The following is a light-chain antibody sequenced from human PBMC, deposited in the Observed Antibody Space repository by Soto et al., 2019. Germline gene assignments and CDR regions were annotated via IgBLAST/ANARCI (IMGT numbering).Light chain of an antibody. CDR2: RNS. Sequence: QSGLTQPPSASGTPGQRIIISCSGSSSNIGRNTVNWYQHLPGTAPKVLIYRNSHRPSGVPDRFSGSQSGSSASLAISGLQSEDEADYYCSSYTSSSTVVFGGGTKLTVL. V-gene: IGLV1-44*01. CDR1: SSNIGRNT. CDR3: SSYTSSSTVV. J-gene: IGLJ2*01.